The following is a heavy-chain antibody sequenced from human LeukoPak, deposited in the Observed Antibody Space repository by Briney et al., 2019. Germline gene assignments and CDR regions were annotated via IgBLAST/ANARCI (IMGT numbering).Heavy chain of an antibody. CDR3: AREGYTSDYAGAFDI. J-gene: IGHJ3*02. Sequence: PGGSLRLSCVASGSTLRNYIMTWVREAPGKGLEWVSSMSIIDDSIYYADSVKGRFTISRDNSKSTLSLQMSSLRAEDTGVYYCAREGYTSDYAGAFDIWGRGSVVTVSS. D-gene: IGHD2-2*01. CDR2: MSIIDDSI. V-gene: IGHV3-23*01. CDR1: GSTLRNYI.